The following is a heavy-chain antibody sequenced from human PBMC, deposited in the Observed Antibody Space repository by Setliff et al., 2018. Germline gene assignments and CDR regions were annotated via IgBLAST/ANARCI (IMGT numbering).Heavy chain of an antibody. D-gene: IGHD1-26*01. Sequence: ETLSLTCTVSGGSISRSSYNWGWIRQPPGKGLEWIGSIYYSGSTYYNPSLKSRVTISVDTSKNQFSLKLSSVTAADTAVYYCAAPRLLPQYYYYYYMDVWGKGTTVTVSS. V-gene: IGHV4-39*01. CDR3: AAPRLLPQYYYYYYMDV. CDR1: GGSISRSSYN. CDR2: IYYSGST. J-gene: IGHJ6*03.